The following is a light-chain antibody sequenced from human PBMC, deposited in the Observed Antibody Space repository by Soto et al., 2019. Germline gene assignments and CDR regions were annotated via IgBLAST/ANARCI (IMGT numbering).Light chain of an antibody. J-gene: IGKJ4*01. CDR3: QQRELT. CDR1: QSVSSY. Sequence: EIVLTQSLATLSLYPGERATLSCRASQSVSSYLAWYQQKPGQAPRLLIYDASNRATGIPARFSGSGSGTDFTLTISSLEPEDFAVYYCQQRELTFGGGTKVDIK. V-gene: IGKV3-11*01. CDR2: DAS.